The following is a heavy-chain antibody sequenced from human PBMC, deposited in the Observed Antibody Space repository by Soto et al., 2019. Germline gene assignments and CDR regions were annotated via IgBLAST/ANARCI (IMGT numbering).Heavy chain of an antibody. CDR3: ARGMTPPGAPAWYYFDS. V-gene: IGHV4-4*07. CDR2: FSLSGTT. J-gene: IGHJ4*02. CDR1: GASITGSSY. D-gene: IGHD2-8*02. Sequence: SETLSLTXTVSGASITGSSYWSWIRQPAGKGLEWIGRFSLSGTTSYNPSLRSRVTMSADVSKSQFSLRLTSVTAADTALYYCARGMTPPGAPAWYYFDSWGQGTLVTVSS.